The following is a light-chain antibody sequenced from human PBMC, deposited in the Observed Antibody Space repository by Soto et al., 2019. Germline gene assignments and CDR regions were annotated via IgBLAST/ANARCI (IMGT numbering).Light chain of an antibody. J-gene: IGKJ3*01. CDR3: QQTYSTPFT. CDR2: AAS. CDR1: QIISSS. Sequence: DIQMTQSPSSLSASVGDRVTITCRASQIISSSLNWYQQKPGKAPKLLISAASSFQSGVPSRFSGSGSGTDFTLTISSLQPEDFATYYCQQTYSTPFTFGPGTKVYLK. V-gene: IGKV1-39*01.